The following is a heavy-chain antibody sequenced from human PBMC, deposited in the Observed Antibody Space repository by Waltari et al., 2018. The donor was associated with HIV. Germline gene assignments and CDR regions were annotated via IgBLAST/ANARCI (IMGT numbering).Heavy chain of an antibody. CDR2: VHYTGIT. D-gene: IGHD5-18*01. CDR1: GDSMKSGDYF. V-gene: IGHV4-31*03. Sequence: QVQLQESGPGLVTPSQTLSLTCTVSGDSMKSGDYFWTWIRQHPGKGLEWIVYVHYTGITYYNPSLGSRLIISVDPSKNHFSLKLKTVTAADTAVYYCASTGYTYGLDYWGQGTLVTVSS. CDR3: ASTGYTYGLDY. J-gene: IGHJ4*02.